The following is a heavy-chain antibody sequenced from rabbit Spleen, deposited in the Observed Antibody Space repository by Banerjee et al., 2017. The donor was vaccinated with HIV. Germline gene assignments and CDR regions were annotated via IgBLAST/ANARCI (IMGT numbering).Heavy chain of an antibody. Sequence: QSLEESGGDLVKPGASLTLTCTASGFSFSSSYYMCWVRQAPGKGLEWIACIVGGSSGSAYYASWVNGRFTISKTSTTVTLQMTSLTAADTATYFCARDAGTGDYIDVYFSLWGPGTLVTVS. CDR1: GFSFSSSYY. CDR2: IVGGSSGSA. J-gene: IGHJ4*01. D-gene: IGHD8-1*01. V-gene: IGHV1S40*01. CDR3: ARDAGTGDYIDVYFSL.